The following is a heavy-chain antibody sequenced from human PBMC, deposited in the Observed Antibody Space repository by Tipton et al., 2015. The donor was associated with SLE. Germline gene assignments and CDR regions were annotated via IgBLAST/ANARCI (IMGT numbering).Heavy chain of an antibody. CDR2: ISSNGGST. J-gene: IGHJ3*02. CDR1: GFTFSSYA. Sequence: SLRLSCSASGFTFSSYAMHWVRQAPGKGLEYVSAISSNGGSTYYADSVKGRFTISRDNSKNSLYLQMNSLRAEDTAVYYCARVWQWLVGAFDIWGQGTMVTVSS. V-gene: IGHV3-64*04. CDR3: ARVWQWLVGAFDI. D-gene: IGHD6-19*01.